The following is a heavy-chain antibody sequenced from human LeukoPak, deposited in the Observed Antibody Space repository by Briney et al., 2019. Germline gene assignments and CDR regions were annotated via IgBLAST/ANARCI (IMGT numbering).Heavy chain of an antibody. D-gene: IGHD6-13*01. Sequence: SETLSLTCTVSGSSISSHYWSWIRQPPGKGLEWIGYIYYSGGTNYNPCLKSRVTISVDTSKNQFSLKLSSVTAADTAVYYCARGLAAAGPSFGYWGQGTLVTVSS. J-gene: IGHJ4*02. V-gene: IGHV4-59*11. CDR3: ARGLAAAGPSFGY. CDR2: IYYSGGT. CDR1: GSSISSHY.